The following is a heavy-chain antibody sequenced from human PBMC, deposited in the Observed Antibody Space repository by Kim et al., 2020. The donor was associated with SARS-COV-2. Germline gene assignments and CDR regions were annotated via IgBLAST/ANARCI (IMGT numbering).Heavy chain of an antibody. V-gene: IGHV3-30*02. CDR3: ATEGGTSGRCGYFDS. D-gene: IGHD2-15*01. J-gene: IGHJ4*02. Sequence: DSVTGRFTISRDNFKITVYLELNSLRDEDSAVYYCATEGGTSGRCGYFDSWGQGTLVTVSS.